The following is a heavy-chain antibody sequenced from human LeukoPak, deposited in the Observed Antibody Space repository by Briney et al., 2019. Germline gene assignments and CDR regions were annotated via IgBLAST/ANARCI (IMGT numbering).Heavy chain of an antibody. Sequence: ASVTVSCKASGYTFTSYGISWVRQAPGQGLEWMGWISAYSGNTNYAQKLQGRVTMTTDTSTSTAYMELRSLRSDDTAVYYCARDKSDSSGYYYLGYWGQGTLVTVSS. V-gene: IGHV1-18*01. CDR3: ARDKSDSSGYYYLGY. CDR2: ISAYSGNT. D-gene: IGHD3-22*01. J-gene: IGHJ4*02. CDR1: GYTFTSYG.